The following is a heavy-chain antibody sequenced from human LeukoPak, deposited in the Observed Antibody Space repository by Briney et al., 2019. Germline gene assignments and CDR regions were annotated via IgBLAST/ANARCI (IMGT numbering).Heavy chain of an antibody. J-gene: IGHJ4*02. Sequence: SQTLSLTCAISGDSVSSNSAAWTWIRQSPSRGLEWLGRTYYRSKWFHDYALSVKSRVTINPDTSKNQFSLRLNSVTPEDTAVYYCARDIYSSSWYPLVYWGQGTLVTVSS. V-gene: IGHV6-1*01. CDR2: TYYRSKWFH. D-gene: IGHD6-13*01. CDR3: ARDIYSSSWYPLVY. CDR1: GDSVSSNSAA.